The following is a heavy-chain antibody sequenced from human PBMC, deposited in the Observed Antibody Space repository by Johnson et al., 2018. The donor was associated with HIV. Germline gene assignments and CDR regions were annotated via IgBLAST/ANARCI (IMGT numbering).Heavy chain of an antibody. V-gene: IGHV3-30*03. CDR2: ISYDGSIK. CDR1: GFTFSSYG. J-gene: IGHJ3*02. CDR3: SRNSGNGLVLRGDAFDM. Sequence: QVQLVESGGGVVQPGRSLRLSCAASGFTFSSYGIHWVRQAPGKGLEWVAVISYDGSIKYFADSVKGRFTISRDNSKNTLHLQMNSLRPEDTAVYYCSRNSGNGLVLRGDAFDMWGQGTMVTVSS. D-gene: IGHD2-8*01.